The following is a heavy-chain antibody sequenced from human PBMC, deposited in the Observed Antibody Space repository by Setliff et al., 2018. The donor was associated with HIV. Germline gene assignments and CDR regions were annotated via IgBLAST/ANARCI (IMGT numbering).Heavy chain of an antibody. Sequence: SETLSLTCTVSGGSMNDYYWSWVRKPAGKTLGWLGRISSSGISTYNFSLRSRVTMSIDTSINQFSLTLNSVTAADTAVYYCVREVVSAVWYFDHWGRGIQVTVSS. CDR1: GGSMNDYY. V-gene: IGHV4-4*07. J-gene: IGHJ2*01. CDR2: ISSSGIS. CDR3: VREVVSAVWYFDH.